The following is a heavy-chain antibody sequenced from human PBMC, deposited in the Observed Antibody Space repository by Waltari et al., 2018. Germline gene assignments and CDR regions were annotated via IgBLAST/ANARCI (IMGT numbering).Heavy chain of an antibody. CDR1: GGSISSSSYY. CDR2: IYYSGST. CDR3: ARTASYYDSSGYLE. Sequence: QLQLQESGPGLVKPSATLSLTCTVSGGSISSSSYYWGWIRQPPGKGLEWIGSIYYSGSTYYNPSLKSRVTISVDTSKNQFSLKLSSVTAADTAVYYCARTASYYDSSGYLEWAQGTLVTVSS. J-gene: IGHJ4*02. D-gene: IGHD3-22*01. V-gene: IGHV4-39*01.